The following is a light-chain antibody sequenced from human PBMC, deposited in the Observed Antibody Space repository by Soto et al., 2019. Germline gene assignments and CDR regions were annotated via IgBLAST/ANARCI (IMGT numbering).Light chain of an antibody. J-gene: IGKJ2*01. CDR1: HNIYTN. V-gene: IGKV3-15*01. CDR2: GAS. CDR3: QQYTNWPPFMYT. Sequence: EIVMTQSPGTLSGSPGEPVTLSCSASHNIYTNLAWYQQRRGQAPRLLIYGASTRASGIPARFSGSGSGAEFTLTISSLESEDFAVYYCQQYTNWPPFMYTFGPGTRLEI.